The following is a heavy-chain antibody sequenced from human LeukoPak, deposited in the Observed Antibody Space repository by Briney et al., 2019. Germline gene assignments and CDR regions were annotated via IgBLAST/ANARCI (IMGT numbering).Heavy chain of an antibody. Sequence: GGSLRLSCAASGFTFSSYAMSGVRQAPGKGLDWVSAISGSGGSTYYADSVKGRFTISRDNSKSTLYLQMNSLRAEDTAVYYCAKEYCSSTSCYIVDYWGQGTLVTVSS. J-gene: IGHJ4*02. D-gene: IGHD2-2*02. CDR1: GFTFSSYA. CDR2: ISGSGGST. V-gene: IGHV3-23*01. CDR3: AKEYCSSTSCYIVDY.